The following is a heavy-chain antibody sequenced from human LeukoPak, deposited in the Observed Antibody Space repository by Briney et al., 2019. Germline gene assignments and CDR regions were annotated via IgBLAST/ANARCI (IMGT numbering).Heavy chain of an antibody. J-gene: IGHJ4*02. D-gene: IGHD3-22*01. CDR3: AKDNYYDSSATIDH. V-gene: IGHV3-23*01. CDR1: GFTFSSYA. CDR2: ISGSGGST. Sequence: GGSLRLSCAASGFTFSSYAMNWVRLAPGKGLEWVSLISGSGGSTYYADSVEGRFTISRDNSKNTLYVQMNSLRAEDTAMYYCAKDNYYDSSATIDHWGQGTLVTVSS.